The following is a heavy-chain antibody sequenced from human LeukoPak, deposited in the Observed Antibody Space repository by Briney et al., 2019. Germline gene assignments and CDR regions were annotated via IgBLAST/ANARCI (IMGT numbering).Heavy chain of an antibody. CDR1: GFTSSSYS. V-gene: IGHV3-48*01. J-gene: IGHJ4*02. Sequence: GSLRLSCAASGFTSSSYSMNWVRQALGKGLEWVSYISSSSSTIYYADSVKGRFTISRGNAKNSLYLQMSSLRAEDTAVYYCARDPPGYSSGLIDYWSQGTLVTVSS. CDR2: ISSSSSTI. D-gene: IGHD6-19*01. CDR3: ARDPPGYSSGLIDY.